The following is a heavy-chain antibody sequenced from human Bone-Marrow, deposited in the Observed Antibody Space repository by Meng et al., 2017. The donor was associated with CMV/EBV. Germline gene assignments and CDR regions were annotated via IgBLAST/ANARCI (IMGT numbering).Heavy chain of an antibody. CDR1: GFSLSTSGVG. V-gene: IGHV2-5*01. CDR2: IYWNDDK. Sequence: SGPTLVKPTQTLTLTCTFSGFSLSTSGVGVGWIRQPPGKALEWLALIYWNDDKRYSPSLKSRLTITKDTSKNQVVLTMTNMDPVDTATYYCAHSSGSGSYWFVGYGMDVWGQRTTLTLS. D-gene: IGHD3-10*01. CDR3: AHSSGSGSYWFVGYGMDV. J-gene: IGHJ6*02.